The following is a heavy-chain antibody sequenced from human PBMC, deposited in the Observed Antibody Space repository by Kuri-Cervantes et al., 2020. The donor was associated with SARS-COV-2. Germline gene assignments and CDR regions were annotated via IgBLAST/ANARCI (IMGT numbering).Heavy chain of an antibody. CDR3: AKGSVWSGYSPHGFDY. Sequence: GESLKISCAASGFTFSSYAMHWVRQAPGKGLEWVAVISYDGSNKYYADSVKGRFTISRDNSKNTLYLQMNSLRAEDTAVYYCAKGSVWSGYSPHGFDYWGQGTLVTVSS. CDR1: GFTFSSYA. D-gene: IGHD3-3*01. CDR2: ISYDGSNK. J-gene: IGHJ4*02. V-gene: IGHV3-30-3*01.